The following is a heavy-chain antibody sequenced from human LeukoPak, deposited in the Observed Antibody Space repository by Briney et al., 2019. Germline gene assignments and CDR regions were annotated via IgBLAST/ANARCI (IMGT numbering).Heavy chain of an antibody. V-gene: IGHV4-59*01. CDR3: ARGGVIWTFDY. J-gene: IGHJ4*02. CDR1: GGSISTYY. Sequence: SETLSLTCTVSGGSISTYYWSWIRQPPGKGLEWIGYIYYSGSTNYNPSLKSRVSISVDTSKNQFSLKLSSVTAADTAVYYCARGGVIWTFDYWGQGILVTVSS. D-gene: IGHD3-16*02. CDR2: IYYSGST.